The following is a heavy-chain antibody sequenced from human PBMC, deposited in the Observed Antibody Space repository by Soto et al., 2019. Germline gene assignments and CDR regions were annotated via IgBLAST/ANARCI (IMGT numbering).Heavy chain of an antibody. Sequence: QVQLQESGPGLVKPSQTLSLTCTVSGGSISSGDYYWSWIRQPPGKDLEWIGYIPSSGSTSYSPSLKSRVTISLDTSKNQFSLELSSVTAADTAVYYCVRDGGVTNYYYYGLDVWGQGTTVTVSS. CDR2: IPSSGST. J-gene: IGHJ6*02. CDR3: VRDGGVTNYYYYGLDV. V-gene: IGHV4-30-4*01. CDR1: GGSISSGDYY. D-gene: IGHD3-16*01.